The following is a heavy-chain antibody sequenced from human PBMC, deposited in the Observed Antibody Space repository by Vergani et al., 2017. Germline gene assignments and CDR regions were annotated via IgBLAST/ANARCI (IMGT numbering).Heavy chain of an antibody. Sequence: QVQLQESGPGLVKPSETLSLTCTVSGGSISSYYWSWIRQPPGKGLEWIGYIYYSGSTNYNPSLKSRVTISVDTSKNQFSLKLSSVTAADTAVYYCARARVGSKTQYYFDYWGQGTLVTVSS. D-gene: IGHD2-15*01. CDR3: ARARVGSKTQYYFDY. CDR2: IYYSGST. J-gene: IGHJ4*02. CDR1: GGSISSYY. V-gene: IGHV4-59*01.